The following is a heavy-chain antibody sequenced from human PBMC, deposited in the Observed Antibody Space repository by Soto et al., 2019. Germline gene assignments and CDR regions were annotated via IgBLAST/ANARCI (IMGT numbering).Heavy chain of an antibody. CDR2: IYHSGST. D-gene: IGHD6-19*01. J-gene: IGHJ5*02. Sequence: QVQLQESGPGLVKPSETLSLTCAVSGYSISSGYYWGWIRQPPGKGLEWIGSIYHSGSTYYNPSLKSRVTISVDTSKNQFSLKLSSVTAADTAVYYCARDQTYSSGWNWFDPWGQGTLVTVSS. CDR1: GYSISSGYY. CDR3: ARDQTYSSGWNWFDP. V-gene: IGHV4-38-2*02.